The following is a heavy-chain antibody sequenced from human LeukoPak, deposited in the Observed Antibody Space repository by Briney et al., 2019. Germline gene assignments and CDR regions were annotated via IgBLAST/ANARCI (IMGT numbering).Heavy chain of an antibody. CDR2: IYHSGST. CDR1: GGSISSSYW. CDR3: ASKGDYFFLDY. V-gene: IGHV4-4*02. D-gene: IGHD4-17*01. J-gene: IGHJ4*02. Sequence: SETLSLTCAVSGGSISSSYWWSWIRQPPGKGLEWIGEIYHSGSTNYNPSLKSRVTISVDTSKNQFSLKLSSVTAADTAVYYCASKGDYFFLDYWGQGTLVTVSS.